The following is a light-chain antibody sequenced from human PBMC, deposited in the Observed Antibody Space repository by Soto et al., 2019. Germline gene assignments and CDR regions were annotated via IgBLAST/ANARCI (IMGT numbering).Light chain of an antibody. CDR2: EVS. CDR1: SRDVGAYNY. Sequence: QSALTQPRSVSGSPGQSVTISCTGTSRDVGAYNYVSWYQQYPGKAPKVVIYEVSERPSGVPHRFSGSKSGNTASLIISGLQAEDEGDYYCCSYAGSYTHVVFGGGTKLTVL. V-gene: IGLV2-11*01. J-gene: IGLJ2*01. CDR3: CSYAGSYTHVV.